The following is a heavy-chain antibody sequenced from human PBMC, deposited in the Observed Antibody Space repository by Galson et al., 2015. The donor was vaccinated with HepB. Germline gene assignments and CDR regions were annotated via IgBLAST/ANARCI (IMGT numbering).Heavy chain of an antibody. J-gene: IGHJ4*02. CDR1: GFTFSSYA. CDR3: AKGRTMVRTSYYFDY. V-gene: IGHV3-23*01. D-gene: IGHD3-10*01. Sequence: SLRLSCAASGFTFSSYAMSWVRQAPGKGLEWVSAISGSGGSTYYADSVKGRFTISRDNSKNTLYLQMNSLRAEDTAVYYCAKGRTMVRTSYYFDYWGQGTLVTVSS. CDR2: ISGSGGST.